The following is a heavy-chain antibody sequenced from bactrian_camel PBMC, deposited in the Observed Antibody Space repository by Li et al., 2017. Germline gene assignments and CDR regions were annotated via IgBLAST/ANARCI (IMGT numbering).Heavy chain of an antibody. CDR3: AADYRRDVCSRGVFEY. CDR2: IKSDGSNI. V-gene: IGHV3-2*01. Sequence: VQLVESGGGLVQPGGSLRVSCAASGFTFSTYDMSWVRQAPGKGLEWVSSIKSDGSNIYYSDSVQGRFTISRDNAKNTVYLQMNSLKPEDTAVYYCAADYRRDVCSRGVFEYWGQGTQVTVS. D-gene: IGHD3*01. CDR1: GFTFSTYD. J-gene: IGHJ4*01.